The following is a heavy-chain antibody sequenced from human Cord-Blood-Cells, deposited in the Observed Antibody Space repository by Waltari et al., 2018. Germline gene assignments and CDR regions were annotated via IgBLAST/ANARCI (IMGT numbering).Heavy chain of an antibody. V-gene: IGHV3-23*01. J-gene: IGHJ5*02. CDR3: AKMYSSSSWFDP. Sequence: EVQLLESGGGLVQPGGSLRLSCAASGFTFSSYALSWVRQAPGKGLEWVSAISGSGGSTYYADSVKGRFTISRDNSKNTLYLQMNSLRAEDTAVYYCAKMYSSSSWFDPWGQGTLVTVSS. CDR1: GFTFSSYA. D-gene: IGHD6-6*01. CDR2: ISGSGGST.